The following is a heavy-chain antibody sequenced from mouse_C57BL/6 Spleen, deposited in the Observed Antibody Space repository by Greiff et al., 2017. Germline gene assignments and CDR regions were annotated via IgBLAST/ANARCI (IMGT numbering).Heavy chain of an antibody. CDR1: GYTFTDYE. D-gene: IGHD1-1*01. CDR2: IDPENGGT. V-gene: IGHV1-15*01. Sequence: QVQLQQSGAELVRPGASVTLSCKASGYTFTDYEMHWVKQTPVHGLEWIGAIDPENGGTAYNQKFKGKAILTADKSSSTAYMELRSLTSEDSAVYYCTKTTVGDFDYWGQGTTLTVSS. J-gene: IGHJ2*01. CDR3: TKTTVGDFDY.